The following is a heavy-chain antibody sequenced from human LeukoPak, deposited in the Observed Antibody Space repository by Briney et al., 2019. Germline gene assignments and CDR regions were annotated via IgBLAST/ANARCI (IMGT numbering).Heavy chain of an antibody. D-gene: IGHD6-13*01. CDR3: VKGRISEDGLDF. CDR2: ISTSGNK. CDR1: GFTFSRSA. V-gene: IGHV3-23*01. J-gene: IGHJ4*02. Sequence: GGCLRLSCAASGFTFSRSAMTWVRQTPGKGLDWVSSISTSGNKYYAGSVKGRFTRSRDNSKNMLYLKMKSLRAEDTAVYYCVKGRISEDGLDFWGQGTLVTVSS.